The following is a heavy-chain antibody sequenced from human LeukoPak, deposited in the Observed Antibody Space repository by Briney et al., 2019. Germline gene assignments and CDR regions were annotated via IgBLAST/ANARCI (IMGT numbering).Heavy chain of an antibody. CDR2: INPSGGST. J-gene: IGHJ4*02. CDR1: GYTFTSYY. D-gene: IGHD4-17*01. V-gene: IGHV1-46*03. Sequence: ASVKVSCKASGYTFTSYYMHWVRQAPGQGLEWMGIINPSGGSTSYAQKFQGRVTMTRDMSTSTVYMELSSLRPEDTAVYYCTRDGGTVTMLGGRFDYWGQGTLVTVSS. CDR3: TRDGGTVTMLGGRFDY.